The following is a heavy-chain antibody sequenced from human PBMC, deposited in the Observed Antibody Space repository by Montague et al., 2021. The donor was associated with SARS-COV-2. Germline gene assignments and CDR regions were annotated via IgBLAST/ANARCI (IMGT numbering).Heavy chain of an antibody. CDR3: ARARGSHYMSWFDS. CDR1: GGSFSGYY. V-gene: IGHV4-34*01. CDR2: INHSGST. J-gene: IGHJ5*01. Sequence: SETLSLTCAVYGGSFSGYYWSWIRQPPGKGLEWIGEINHSGSTNYNPSLKSRVTISRDTSKSQFSLKLSSVTAADTAVYYCARARGSHYMSWFDSWGQGTLVIVSS. D-gene: IGHD3-10*01.